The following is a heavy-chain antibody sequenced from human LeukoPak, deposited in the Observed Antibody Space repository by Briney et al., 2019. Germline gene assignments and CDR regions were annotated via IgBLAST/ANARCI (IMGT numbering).Heavy chain of an antibody. J-gene: IGHJ4*02. CDR3: ARDKGPEGGYGTGGFDY. CDR2: ISAYNGNT. CDR1: GYTFTSYG. D-gene: IGHD5-12*01. V-gene: IGHV1-18*01. Sequence: ASVKVSCKASGYTFTSYGISWVRQAPGQGLEWMGWISAYNGNTNYAQKLQGRVTVTTDTSTSTAYMELRSLRSDDTAVYYCARDKGPEGGYGTGGFDYWGQGTLVTVSS.